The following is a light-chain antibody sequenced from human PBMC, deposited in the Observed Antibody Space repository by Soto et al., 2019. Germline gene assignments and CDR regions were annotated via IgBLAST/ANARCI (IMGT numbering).Light chain of an antibody. CDR3: ATWDDSLDGPV. J-gene: IGLJ2*01. CDR2: NNS. CDR1: RSDIGSQV. Sequence: QSVLTQPPSASGAPGQRVTISCSGSRSDIGSQVVQWFQHLPGTAPKLLIQNNSERPSGVPDRFSGSKSGTSASLAISGLQSEDDGDYYCATWDDSLDGPVFGGGTQLTVL. V-gene: IGLV1-44*01.